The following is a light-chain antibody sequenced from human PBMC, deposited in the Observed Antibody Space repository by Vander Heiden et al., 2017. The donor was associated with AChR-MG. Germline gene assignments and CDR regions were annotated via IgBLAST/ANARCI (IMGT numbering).Light chain of an antibody. J-gene: IGLJ2*01. CDR1: NTGSKS. CDR2: DDS. V-gene: IGLV3-21*02. Sequence: SYVLTQPPSVSVAPGQTARITCGGHNTGSKSVHWYQQKPGQAPVLVVDDDSDRPSGIPERFSGSNSGNTATLTISRGEAGDEADYYWQVGDSSSDHVVFGGGTKLTVL. CDR3: QVGDSSSDHVV.